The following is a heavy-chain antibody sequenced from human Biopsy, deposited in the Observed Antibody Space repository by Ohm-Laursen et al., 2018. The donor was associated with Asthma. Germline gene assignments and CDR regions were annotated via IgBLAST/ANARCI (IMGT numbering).Heavy chain of an antibody. D-gene: IGHD3-22*01. V-gene: IGHV3-23*01. Sequence: SLRLSCIASGFTFGGYAMSWARQAPRKGLEWVSTISPDGRSAHGPDSFRGRFTISRDNSRDTLYLQMRSLRADDTAVYYCVKDTVEDRGGYYTFDVWGQGTKVTVSS. CDR3: VKDTVEDRGGYYTFDV. CDR1: GFTFGGYA. J-gene: IGHJ3*01. CDR2: ISPDGRSA.